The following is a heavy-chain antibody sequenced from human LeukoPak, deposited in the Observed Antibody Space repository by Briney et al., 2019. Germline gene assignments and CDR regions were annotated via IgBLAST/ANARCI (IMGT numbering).Heavy chain of an antibody. CDR3: ASRSYPYYYYGMDV. D-gene: IGHD1-26*01. CDR2: INHSGST. Sequence: SETLSLTCAVYGGSFSGYYWSWIRQPPGKGLEWIGEINHSGSTNYNPSLKSRVTISVDTSKNQFSLKLSSVTAADTAVYYCASRSYPYYYYGMDVWGQGTTVTVSS. V-gene: IGHV4-34*01. CDR1: GGSFSGYY. J-gene: IGHJ6*02.